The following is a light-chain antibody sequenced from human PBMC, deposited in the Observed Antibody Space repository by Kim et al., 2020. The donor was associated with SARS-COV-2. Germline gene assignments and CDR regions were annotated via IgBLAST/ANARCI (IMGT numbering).Light chain of an antibody. CDR2: HDY. CDR3: QVWDSGTYV. V-gene: IGLV3-1*01. CDR1: ELGDKS. J-gene: IGLJ1*01. Sequence: SVSPVQTATITCSADELGDKSASWYQQKPGQSPVLVIYHDYKRPSGIPERFSGSNSGDTATLTITGTQAMDEADYYCQVWDSGTYVFGTGTKVTVL.